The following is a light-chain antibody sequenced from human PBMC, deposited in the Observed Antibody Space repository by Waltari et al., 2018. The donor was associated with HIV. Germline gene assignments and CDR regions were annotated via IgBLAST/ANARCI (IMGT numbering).Light chain of an antibody. J-gene: IGKJ3*01. CDR1: QSISSY. CDR2: AAS. Sequence: DIQMTQSPSSLSASVGDRVTITCRASQSISSYLNWFQQKPGKAPKLLIFAASSLQSGVPARVSGSGSVTMFTLTINSLRPEDFATYYCQQSSTTPFTFGPGTKVDIK. V-gene: IGKV1-39*01. CDR3: QQSSTTPFT.